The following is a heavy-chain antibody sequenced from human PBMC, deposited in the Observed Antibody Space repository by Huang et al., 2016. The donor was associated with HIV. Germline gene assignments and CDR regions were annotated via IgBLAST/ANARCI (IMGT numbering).Heavy chain of an antibody. J-gene: IGHJ4*02. Sequence: QLQLQESGPGLVKPSETLSLTCTVSGGSISSSGYYWGWIRQPPGKGLQWIANIYYSVTTYYNPSLKSRVTISVDTSKNKFSLRLSSVTAADTAVYYCARLAYCAGDCYSGHYYFDYWGQGTLVTVSS. CDR2: IYYSVTT. V-gene: IGHV4-39*01. D-gene: IGHD2-21*02. CDR3: ARLAYCAGDCYSGHYYFDY. CDR1: GGSISSSGYY.